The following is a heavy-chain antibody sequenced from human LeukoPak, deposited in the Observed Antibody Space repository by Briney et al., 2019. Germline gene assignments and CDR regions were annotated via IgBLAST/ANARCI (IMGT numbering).Heavy chain of an antibody. CDR3: ASPSASGSYYPRYYYYGMDV. CDR1: GGTFSSYA. J-gene: IGHJ6*02. V-gene: IGHV1-69*13. D-gene: IGHD1-26*01. CDR2: IIPIFGTA. Sequence: ASVKVSCKASGGTFSSYAISWVRQAPGQGLEWMGGIIPIFGTANYAQKFQGRVTITADESTSTAYMELSSLRSEDTAVYYCASPSASGSYYPRYYYYGMDVWGQGTTVTVSS.